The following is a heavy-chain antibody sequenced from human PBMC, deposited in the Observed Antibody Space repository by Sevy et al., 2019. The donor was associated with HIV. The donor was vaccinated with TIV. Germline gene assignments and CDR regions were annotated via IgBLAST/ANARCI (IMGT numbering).Heavy chain of an antibody. CDR2: IKQDGSEK. V-gene: IGHV3-7*01. CDR1: GFTFSSYW. D-gene: IGHD2-2*01. J-gene: IGHJ6*03. Sequence: GGSLRLSCAASGFTFSSYWMSWVRQAPGKGLEWVANIKQDGSEKYYVDSVKGRFTISRDNAKNSLYLQMNSLRAEDTAVYYCARDQTSSTSCSVCYYYYMDVWGKGTTVTVSS. CDR3: ARDQTSSTSCSVCYYYYMDV.